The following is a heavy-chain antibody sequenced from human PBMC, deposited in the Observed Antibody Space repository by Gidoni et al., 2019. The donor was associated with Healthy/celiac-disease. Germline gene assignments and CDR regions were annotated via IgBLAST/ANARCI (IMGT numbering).Heavy chain of an antibody. CDR1: GGSISSSSYY. CDR2: IYYSGST. J-gene: IGHJ5*02. V-gene: IGHV4-39*01. D-gene: IGHD4-4*01. Sequence: QLQLQESGPGLVKPSETLSLTCTVSGGSISSSSYYWGWIRQPPGKGLEWIGSIYYSGSTYYNPSLKSRVTISVDTSKNQFSLKLSSVTAADTAVYYCARHGVKWTTGLPTGFDPWGQGTLVTVSS. CDR3: ARHGVKWTTGLPTGFDP.